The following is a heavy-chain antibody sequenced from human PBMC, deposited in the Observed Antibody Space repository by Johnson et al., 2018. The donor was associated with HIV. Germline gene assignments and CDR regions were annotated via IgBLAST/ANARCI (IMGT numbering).Heavy chain of an antibody. D-gene: IGHD2-21*01. Sequence: QVQLVESGGGVVQPGTSLRLSCAASGFTFSDYYMSWIRQAPGKGREWVSYISSGGSSIYYADSVKGRFTISRDNAKKSMYLQMNSLRAEDTDVYYCARVSMLFIAADAFDIWGQGTMVTVSS. J-gene: IGHJ3*02. CDR1: GFTFSDYY. CDR3: ARVSMLFIAADAFDI. V-gene: IGHV3-11*04. CDR2: ISSGGSSI.